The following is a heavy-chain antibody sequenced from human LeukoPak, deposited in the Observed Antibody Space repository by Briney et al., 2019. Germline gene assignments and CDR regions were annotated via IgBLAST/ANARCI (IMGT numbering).Heavy chain of an antibody. CDR1: GGSFSGYY. J-gene: IGHJ4*02. CDR2: IYYSGST. CDR3: ARSLWFGDSYDY. Sequence: SETLSLTCAVYGGSFSGYYWSWIRQPPGKGLEWIGYIYYSGSTNYNPSLKSRVTISVDTSKNQFSLKLSSVTAADTAVYYCARSLWFGDSYDYWGQGTLVTVSS. V-gene: IGHV4-59*01. D-gene: IGHD3-10*01.